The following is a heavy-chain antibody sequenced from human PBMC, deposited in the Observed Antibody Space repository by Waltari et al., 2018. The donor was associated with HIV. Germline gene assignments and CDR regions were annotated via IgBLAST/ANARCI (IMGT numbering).Heavy chain of an antibody. CDR1: GYSISSGYY. CDR3: AREWFIGARRRHYFDY. V-gene: IGHV4-38-2*02. J-gene: IGHJ4*02. Sequence: QVQLQESGPGLVKPSETLSLTCNVSGYSISSGYYWGWIRQPPGKGLEWIWTFHYSGTTHYNSSLKIRVTISGDTSKNQFSLKMTSVTAADTAVYYCAREWFIGARRRHYFDYWGQGTLVSVSS. D-gene: IGHD3-10*01. CDR2: FHYSGTT.